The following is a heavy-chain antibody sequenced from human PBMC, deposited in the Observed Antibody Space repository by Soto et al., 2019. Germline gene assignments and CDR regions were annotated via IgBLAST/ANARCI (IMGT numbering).Heavy chain of an antibody. CDR2: IIPILGIA. CDR1: GGTFSSYT. V-gene: IGHV1-69*02. J-gene: IGHJ4*02. CDR3: ARYVAPNYRIRFDY. D-gene: IGHD1-1*01. Sequence: QVQLVQSGAEVKKPGSSVKVSCKASGGTFSSYTISWVRQAPGQGLEWMGRIIPILGIANYAQKFQGRVTITADKSTSTAYMELSSLRSEDTAVYYCARYVAPNYRIRFDYWGQGTLVTVST.